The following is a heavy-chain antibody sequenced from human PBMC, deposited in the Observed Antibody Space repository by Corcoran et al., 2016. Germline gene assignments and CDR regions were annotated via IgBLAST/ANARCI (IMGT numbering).Heavy chain of an antibody. CDR3: ETGYRGY. CDR1: GFSFSRSW. CDR2: IKEDGSEQ. Sequence: EVQVVESGGGLVQPGGSLRLSCVASGFSFSRSWMNWVRQAPGKGLEWVANIKEDGSEQNYVDSVKGRFTISRDNAKNSVYLQMNSLRAEDTAVYYCETGYRGYWGQGTLVTVSS. V-gene: IGHV3-7*03. J-gene: IGHJ4*02. D-gene: IGHD1-1*01.